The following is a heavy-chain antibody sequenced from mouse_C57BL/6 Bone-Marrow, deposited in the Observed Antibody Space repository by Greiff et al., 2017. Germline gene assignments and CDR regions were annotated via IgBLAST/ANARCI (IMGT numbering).Heavy chain of an antibody. Sequence: QVQLQQSGPELVKPGASVKISCKASGYSFTSYYIHWVKQRPGQGLEWIGWIYPGSGNTKYNEKFKGKATLTADTYSSTSYMQLRSLKSEASAVFYCARRGRYYGSFDYWGQGTTLTVSS. J-gene: IGHJ2*01. CDR3: ARRGRYYGSFDY. D-gene: IGHD1-1*01. V-gene: IGHV1-66*01. CDR1: GYSFTSYY. CDR2: IYPGSGNT.